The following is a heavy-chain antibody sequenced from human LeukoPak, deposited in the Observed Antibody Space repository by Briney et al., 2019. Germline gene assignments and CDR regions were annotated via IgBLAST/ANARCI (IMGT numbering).Heavy chain of an antibody. CDR1: GGSISSYY. V-gene: IGHV4-59*08. Sequence: SETLSLTCTVSGGSISSYYWSWIRQPPGKGLEWIGYIYYSGSTNYNPYLKNRRTISVDTSKNQFSLKLSSVTAADTAAYYCARNAIETYYDFWSGYYTPHDAFDIWGQGTMVTVSS. D-gene: IGHD3-3*01. J-gene: IGHJ3*02. CDR2: IYYSGST. CDR3: ARNAIETYYDFWSGYYTPHDAFDI.